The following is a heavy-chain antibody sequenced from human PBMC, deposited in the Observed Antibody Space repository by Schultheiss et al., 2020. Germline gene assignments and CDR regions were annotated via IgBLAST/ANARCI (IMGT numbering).Heavy chain of an antibody. D-gene: IGHD5-12*01. V-gene: IGHV4-39*01. J-gene: IGHJ4*02. Sequence: SETLSLTCTVSGGSISSYYWSWIRQPPGKGLEWIGSIYYSGSTYYNPSLKSRVTISVDTSKNQFSLKLSSVTAADTAVYYCASPLPYSGYAEWGYWGQGTLVTVSS. CDR1: GGSISSYY. CDR3: ASPLPYSGYAEWGY. CDR2: IYYSGST.